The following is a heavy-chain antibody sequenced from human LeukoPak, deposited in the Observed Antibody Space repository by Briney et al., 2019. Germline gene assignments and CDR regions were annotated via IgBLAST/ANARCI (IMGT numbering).Heavy chain of an antibody. J-gene: IGHJ6*03. D-gene: IGHD4-11*01. Sequence: ASVKVSCKASGYTFTSYGISWVRQAPGQGLEWMGWISAYNGNTNYAQKLQGRVTMTTDTSTSTAYMELRSLRSDNTAVYYCARDRATVTTGYYYYMDVWGKGTTVTVSS. V-gene: IGHV1-18*01. CDR1: GYTFTSYG. CDR2: ISAYNGNT. CDR3: ARDRATVTTGYYYYMDV.